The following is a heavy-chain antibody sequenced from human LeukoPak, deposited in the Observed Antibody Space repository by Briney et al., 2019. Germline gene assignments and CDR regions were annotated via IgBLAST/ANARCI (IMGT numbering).Heavy chain of an antibody. J-gene: IGHJ4*02. V-gene: IGHV3-23*01. CDR1: GFTFSTYA. CDR2: ISGTGGST. CDR3: AREPQTRPLVAGTRGARYFDY. D-gene: IGHD1-1*01. Sequence: SGGSLRLSCAASGFTFSTYAMTWVRQAPGKGLEWVSLISGTGGSTYYADSVKGRFTISRDNSKNTLYLQMNSLRVEDTAVYYCAREPQTRPLVAGTRGARYFDYWGQGTLVTVSS.